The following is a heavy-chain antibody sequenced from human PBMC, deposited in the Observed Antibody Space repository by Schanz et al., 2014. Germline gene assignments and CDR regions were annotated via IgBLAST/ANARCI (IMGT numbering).Heavy chain of an antibody. CDR2: INQSGDT. Sequence: QVQLQQWGAGLLKPSETLSLTCAVSGGSFSGYYWSWIRQPPDTGLEWIGEINQSGDTNYNPSLRSRFTISVDPPNNQFSLKLRSGTAADTAVYYCARLYCSTPGCYVSPNGFAKDYWGQGTLVTVSS. J-gene: IGHJ4*02. D-gene: IGHD2-2*01. CDR3: ARLYCSTPGCYVSPNGFAKDY. V-gene: IGHV4-34*01. CDR1: GGSFSGYY.